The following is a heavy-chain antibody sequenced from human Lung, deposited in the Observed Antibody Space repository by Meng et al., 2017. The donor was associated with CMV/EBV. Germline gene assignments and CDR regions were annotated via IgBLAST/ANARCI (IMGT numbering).Heavy chain of an antibody. CDR3: ARGRAQIGWFDP. V-gene: IGHV4-59*01. CDR1: GGSTNSYY. Sequence: SETXSLTCTVSGGSTNSYYLTWIRQAPGKGLEWIGYVFYDGTTKSNPSLKSRVTMSLDTSKSHFSLKLTSVTAADTAIYYCARGRAQIGWFDPSGQGTLVTVSS. J-gene: IGHJ5*02. CDR2: VFYDGTT. D-gene: IGHD3-16*01.